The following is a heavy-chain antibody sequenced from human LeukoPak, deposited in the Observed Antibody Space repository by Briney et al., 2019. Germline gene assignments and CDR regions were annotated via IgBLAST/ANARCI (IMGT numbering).Heavy chain of an antibody. CDR3: ARCSGVGARPFDY. Sequence: GGSLRLSCAASGFTFSSYWMNWVRQAPGKGLEWVSGIIPSGHTTYYADSVRGRFTISRDNSRNTLYLQMNSLRAEDTAVYYCARCSGVGARPFDYWGQGTLVTVSS. CDR2: IIPSGHTT. V-gene: IGHV3-23*01. D-gene: IGHD1-26*01. CDR1: GFTFSSYW. J-gene: IGHJ4*02.